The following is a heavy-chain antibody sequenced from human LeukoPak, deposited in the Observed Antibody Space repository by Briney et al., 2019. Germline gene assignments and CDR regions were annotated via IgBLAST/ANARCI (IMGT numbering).Heavy chain of an antibody. CDR3: AREWDSGSYYLGYFDY. V-gene: IGHV3-72*01. CDR1: GFTFSDHY. Sequence: GGSLRLSCAASGFTFSDHYKDWVRQAPGKGLEWVGRIRNKANSYTTEYAASVKGRFTISRDDSKNSLYLQMNSLGYEGTAVYYCAREWDSGSYYLGYFDYWGQGTLVTVSS. CDR2: IRNKANSYTT. J-gene: IGHJ4*02. D-gene: IGHD1-26*01.